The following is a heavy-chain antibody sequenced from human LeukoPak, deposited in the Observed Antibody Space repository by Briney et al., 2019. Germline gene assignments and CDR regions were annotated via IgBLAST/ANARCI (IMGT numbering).Heavy chain of an antibody. J-gene: IGHJ4*02. CDR2: INHSGST. CDR3: ARERNRRATYYRSPLDY. Sequence: PSDTLFLTCTLSGGSVSRGSYYWSWIRQPPGKGLEWIGEINHSGSTKYNPSLKSRVTISVDTSKNQFSLKLSSVTAADTAVYFCARERNRRATYYRSPLDYWGQGTLATVSS. CDR1: GGSVSRGSYY. D-gene: IGHD1/OR15-1a*01. V-gene: IGHV4-39*07.